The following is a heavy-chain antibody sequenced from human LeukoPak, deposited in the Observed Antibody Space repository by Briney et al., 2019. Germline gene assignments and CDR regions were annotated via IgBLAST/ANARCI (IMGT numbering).Heavy chain of an antibody. Sequence: SETLSLTCAVYGGSFSGYYWSWIRQPPGKGLEWIGEINHSGSTNYNPSLKSRVTISVDTSKNQFSLKLSSVTAADTAVYYCARGTTWFGDSNWFDPWGQGTLVTVSS. J-gene: IGHJ5*02. D-gene: IGHD3-10*01. CDR1: GGSFSGYY. CDR3: ARGTTWFGDSNWFDP. V-gene: IGHV4-34*01. CDR2: INHSGST.